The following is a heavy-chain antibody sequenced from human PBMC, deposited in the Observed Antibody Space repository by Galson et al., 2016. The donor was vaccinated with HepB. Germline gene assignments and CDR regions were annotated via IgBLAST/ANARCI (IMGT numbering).Heavy chain of an antibody. D-gene: IGHD3-10*01. CDR1: GFIFSNYG. CDR3: AKDPGIGYYESGSHYNAGYYGMNV. CDR2: ISFDGSNK. V-gene: IGHV3-30*18. Sequence: SLRLSCAASGFIFSNYGIHWVRQAPGKGLEWVAVISFDGSNKNYGGSVKGRFTNSRDNSKNTVYLQMNSLRAEDTAVYYCAKDPGIGYYESGSHYNAGYYGMNVWGQGTTVTVSS. J-gene: IGHJ6*02.